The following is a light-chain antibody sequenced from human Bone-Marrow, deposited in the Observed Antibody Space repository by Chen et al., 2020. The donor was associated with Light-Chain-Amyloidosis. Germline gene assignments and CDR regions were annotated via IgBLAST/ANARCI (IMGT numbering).Light chain of an antibody. CDR2: GVT. Sequence: QSALTQPAPVSGSPGQSITISCTGTSSDIGTYSLVSWYQHHPGKAPKLMIYGVTKRPSGVSDRFSGSRSGNTASLTISGLQAEDEADYYCCSYAGSNTFLFGGGTKLTVL. CDR3: CSYAGSNTFL. V-gene: IGLV2-23*02. CDR1: SSDIGTYSL. J-gene: IGLJ2*01.